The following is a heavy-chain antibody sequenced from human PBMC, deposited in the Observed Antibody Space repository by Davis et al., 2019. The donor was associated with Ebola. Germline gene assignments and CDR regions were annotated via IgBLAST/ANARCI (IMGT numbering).Heavy chain of an antibody. CDR3: ARDTYYSGSGSYFGDTFDS. Sequence: PSETLSLTCTVSGGSMTNYYWSWIRQPPGKGLERIGHVYYTGSTNYNPSLRSRVAISVDTSKNQFSLKVTSVTAADTAVYYWARDTYYSGSGSYFGDTFDSWGQGTTVIVSS. J-gene: IGHJ3*01. D-gene: IGHD3-10*01. CDR1: GGSMTNYY. CDR2: VYYTGST. V-gene: IGHV4-59*01.